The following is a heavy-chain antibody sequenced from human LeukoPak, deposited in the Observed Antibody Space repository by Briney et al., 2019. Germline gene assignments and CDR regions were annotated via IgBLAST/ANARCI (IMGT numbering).Heavy chain of an antibody. CDR3: AKVNSLAGVDYYGSGSYFQN. CDR2: ISWNSGSI. J-gene: IGHJ1*01. V-gene: IGHV3-9*01. Sequence: GRSLRLSCAASGFTFDDYAMHWVRQAPGKGLEWVSGISWNSGSIGYADSVKGRFTISRDNAKKSLYLQMNSLRAEDTALYYCAKVNSLAGVDYYGSGSYFQNWGQGTLVTVSS. CDR1: GFTFDDYA. D-gene: IGHD3-10*01.